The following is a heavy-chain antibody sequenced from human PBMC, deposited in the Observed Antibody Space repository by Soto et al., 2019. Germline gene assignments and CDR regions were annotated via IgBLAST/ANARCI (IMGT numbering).Heavy chain of an antibody. CDR1: GGTFSSYA. CDR3: ARENYYDSSGYYPLLYGMTS. CDR2: IIPIFGTA. D-gene: IGHD3-22*01. V-gene: IGHV1-69*01. Sequence: QVQLVQSGAEVKKPGSSVKVSCKASGGTFSSYAISWVRQAPGQGLEWMGGIIPIFGTANYAQKFQGRVTITADESTSTAYMELSSLRSEDTAVYYCARENYYDSSGYYPLLYGMTSGAKGPRSPSP. J-gene: IGHJ6*02.